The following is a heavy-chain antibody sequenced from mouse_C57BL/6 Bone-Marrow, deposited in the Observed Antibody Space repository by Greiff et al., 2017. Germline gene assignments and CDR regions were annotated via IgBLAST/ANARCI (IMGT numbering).Heavy chain of an antibody. D-gene: IGHD1-1*01. Sequence: DVKLQESGPGLAKPSQTLSLTCSVTGYSITSDYWNWIRKFPGNKLEYMGYISYSGSTYYNPSLKSRISITRDTSKNQYYLQLNSVTTEDTATYYCARGTTVVAPDWYFDVWGTGTTVTVSS. V-gene: IGHV3-8*01. J-gene: IGHJ1*03. CDR3: ARGTTVVAPDWYFDV. CDR1: GYSITSDY. CDR2: ISYSGST.